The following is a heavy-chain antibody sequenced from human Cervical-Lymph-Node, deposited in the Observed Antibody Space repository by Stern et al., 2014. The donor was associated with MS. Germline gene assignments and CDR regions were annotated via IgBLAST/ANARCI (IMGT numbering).Heavy chain of an antibody. V-gene: IGHV4-59*12. CDR1: GGSLSGFY. CDR3: AREEIEPLFYLEY. Sequence: QVQLEESGPGLVKPSETLSLTCTVSGGSLSGFYWHWVRQPPGKGLEWIGSTYYGGTANNNPSLKSRVTLSEDRSNNQVSLKLTPVTAIDTAVYFCAREEIEPLFYLEYWGQGILVTVSS. CDR2: TYYGGTA. D-gene: IGHD3-22*01. J-gene: IGHJ4*02.